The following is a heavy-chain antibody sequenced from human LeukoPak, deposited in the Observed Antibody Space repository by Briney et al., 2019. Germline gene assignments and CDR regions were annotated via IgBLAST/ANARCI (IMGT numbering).Heavy chain of an antibody. J-gene: IGHJ4*02. D-gene: IGHD2-15*01. V-gene: IGHV1-24*01. CDR2: FDPEDGET. CDR3: ATNVVVVAATDY. Sequence: ASVTVSCKVSGYTLTELSMHWVRQAPGKGLERMGGFDPEDGETIYAQKFQGRVTMTEDTSTDTAYMELSSLRSEDTAVYYCATNVVVVAATDYWGQGTLVTFSS. CDR1: GYTLTELS.